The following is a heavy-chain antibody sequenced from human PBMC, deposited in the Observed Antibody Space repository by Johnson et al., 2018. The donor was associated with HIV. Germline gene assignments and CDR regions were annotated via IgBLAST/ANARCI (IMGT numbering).Heavy chain of an antibody. CDR3: AREDVDFWSGQGAFDI. J-gene: IGHJ3*02. V-gene: IGHV3-30*04. CDR2: ISYDGSNK. D-gene: IGHD3-3*01. CDR1: GFTFSSYA. Sequence: QVQLVESGGGVVQPGRSLRLSCAASGFTFSSYAMHWVRQAPGKGLEWVAVISYDGSNKYYADSVKGRFTISRDNSKNTLYLQMNSLRAEDTAVYYCAREDVDFWSGQGAFDIWGQGTMVTVSS.